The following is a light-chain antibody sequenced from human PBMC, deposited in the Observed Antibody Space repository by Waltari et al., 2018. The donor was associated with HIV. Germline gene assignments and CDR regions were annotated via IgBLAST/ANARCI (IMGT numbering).Light chain of an antibody. V-gene: IGLV3-19*01. CDR1: SIRSYS. CDR2: GND. Sequence: SSELTQDPAVSVALGQTVRITCQGDSIRSYSASWYQQKPGQAPLLFVYGNDKRPSGIPDRFSGSSSGNTASLTITGAQAEDEADYYCNSRDSSGHHLVFATGTTVTVL. J-gene: IGLJ1*01. CDR3: NSRDSSGHHLV.